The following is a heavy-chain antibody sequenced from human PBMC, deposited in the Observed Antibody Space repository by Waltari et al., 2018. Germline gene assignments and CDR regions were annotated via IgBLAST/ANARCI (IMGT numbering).Heavy chain of an antibody. Sequence: QVQLQQSGPGLVKPSQTLSLTCAISGDSVSSNSAAWNWIRQSPSRGLEWLGMTYYKYKWYNDYAVSGKIRITINPDTSKNQFSLQLNSVTPEDTAVYYCARGSGGWYGQPLDYWGQGTLVTVSS. CDR1: GDSVSSNSAA. CDR2: TYYKYKWYN. V-gene: IGHV6-1*01. CDR3: ARGSGGWYGQPLDY. D-gene: IGHD6-19*01. J-gene: IGHJ4*02.